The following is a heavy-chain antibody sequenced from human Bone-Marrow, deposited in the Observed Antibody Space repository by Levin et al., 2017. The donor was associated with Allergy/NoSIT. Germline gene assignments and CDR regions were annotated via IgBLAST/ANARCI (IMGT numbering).Heavy chain of an antibody. Sequence: NISCKASGGTFGSSSISWVRQAPGQGLEWMGGIMPIYGTSTYGQKFQVRITITADESTGIAYMELSGLTSDDTALYYCAATTGTTRGRGGHYYYGLDAWGQGTTVTVSS. J-gene: IGHJ6*02. CDR3: AATTGTTRGRGGHYYYGLDA. CDR1: GGTFGSSS. CDR2: IMPIYGTS. V-gene: IGHV1-69*01. D-gene: IGHD1-1*01.